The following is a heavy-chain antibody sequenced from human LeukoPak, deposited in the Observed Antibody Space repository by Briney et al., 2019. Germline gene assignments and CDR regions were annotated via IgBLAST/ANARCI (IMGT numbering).Heavy chain of an antibody. CDR1: GGTFSSYA. CDR2: IIPILGIA. CDR3: ARDRPLTMIVVEPNWFGP. V-gene: IGHV1-69*04. J-gene: IGHJ5*02. D-gene: IGHD3-22*01. Sequence: SVKVSCKASGGTFSSYAISWVRQAPGQGLEWMGRIIPILGIANYAQKFQGRVTITADKSTSTAYMELSSLRSEDTAVYYCARDRPLTMIVVEPNWFGPWGQGTLVTVSS.